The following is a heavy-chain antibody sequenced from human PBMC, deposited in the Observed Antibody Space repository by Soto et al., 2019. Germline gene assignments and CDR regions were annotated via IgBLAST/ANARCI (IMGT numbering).Heavy chain of an antibody. CDR3: ATRGSSWSQRYYAFDI. CDR2: IIPIFGTA. CDR1: GGTFSSYA. V-gene: IGHV1-69*13. Sequence: SVKVSCKASGGTFSSYAISWVRQAPGQGLEWMGGIIPIFGTANYAQKFQGRVTITADESTSTAYMELSSLRSEDKAVYYCATRGSSWSQRYYAFDIWGQGTMVTVSS. J-gene: IGHJ3*02. D-gene: IGHD6-13*01.